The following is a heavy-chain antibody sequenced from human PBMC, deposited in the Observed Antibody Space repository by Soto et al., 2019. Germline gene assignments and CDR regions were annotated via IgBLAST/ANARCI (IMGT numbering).Heavy chain of an antibody. CDR3: ATLGPRRGFDY. CDR2: INGGSGNT. D-gene: IGHD7-27*01. J-gene: IGHJ4*02. V-gene: IGHV1-3*01. Sequence: GASVKVSCKSSGFTFTSYAIHWLRQAPGQRPQWMGWINGGSGNTKYSQDFQGRVTFTRDTSASTAYMELSSLRSEDTAVYYCATLGPRRGFDYWGQGTLVTVSS. CDR1: GFTFTSYA.